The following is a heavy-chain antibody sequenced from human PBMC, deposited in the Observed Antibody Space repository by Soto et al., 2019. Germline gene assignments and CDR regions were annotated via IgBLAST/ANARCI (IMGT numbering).Heavy chain of an antibody. CDR3: ARVTNDLYYYYMDV. CDR1: GYSFTSYD. CDR2: MNPNSGNT. Sequence: ASVKVSCTASGYSFTSYDINWVRQATGQGLEWMGWMNPNSGNTGYAQKFQGRVTMTRNTSISTAYMELSSLRSEDTAVYYCARVTNDLYYYYMDVWGKGTTVTVSS. J-gene: IGHJ6*03. V-gene: IGHV1-8*01. D-gene: IGHD1-1*01.